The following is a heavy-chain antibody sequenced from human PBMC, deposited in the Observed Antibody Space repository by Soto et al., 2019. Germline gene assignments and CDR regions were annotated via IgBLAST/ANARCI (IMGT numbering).Heavy chain of an antibody. Sequence: EGQLLESGEGLVQPGGSLKLYCAASGFTFSRYAMSWVRQAPGKGLEWVSGIGGSGGNTYYADSVKGRFTISRDSSKNTLFLQMNSLRADDTAEYYCARVVRYFDTPYGMDVWGQGTTVTVSS. D-gene: IGHD3-9*01. CDR2: IGGSGGNT. J-gene: IGHJ6*02. V-gene: IGHV3-23*01. CDR1: GFTFSRYA. CDR3: ARVVRYFDTPYGMDV.